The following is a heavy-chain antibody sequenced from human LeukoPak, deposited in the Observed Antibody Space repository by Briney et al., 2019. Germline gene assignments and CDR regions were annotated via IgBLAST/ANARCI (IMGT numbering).Heavy chain of an antibody. V-gene: IGHV4-31*03. CDR2: INHSGTT. Sequence: SETLSLTCTVSGGSISSGGYYWSWIRQHLGKGLEWIGYINHSGTTYYNPSLKSRVTISVDTSKNHFSLMLRSVTAADTAVYYCANYGSGTYRSDPWGQGTLVTVSS. J-gene: IGHJ5*02. CDR1: GGSISSGGYY. D-gene: IGHD3-10*01. CDR3: ANYGSGTYRSDP.